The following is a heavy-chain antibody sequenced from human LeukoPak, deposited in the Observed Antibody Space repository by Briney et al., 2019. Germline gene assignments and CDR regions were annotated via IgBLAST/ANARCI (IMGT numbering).Heavy chain of an antibody. Sequence: ASVKVSCKASGYTFTGYYMHWVRQAPGQGLEWMGWINPNSGGTNYAQKFQGRVTMTRDTSISTAYMELRSLRSDDTAVYYCAREPRVIVVAAAGAFDIWGQGTMVTVSS. D-gene: IGHD3-22*01. CDR2: INPNSGGT. V-gene: IGHV1-2*02. CDR3: AREPRVIVVAAAGAFDI. J-gene: IGHJ3*02. CDR1: GYTFTGYY.